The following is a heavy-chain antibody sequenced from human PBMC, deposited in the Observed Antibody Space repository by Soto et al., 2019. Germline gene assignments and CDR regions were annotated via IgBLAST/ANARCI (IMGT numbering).Heavy chain of an antibody. V-gene: IGHV3-30-3*01. CDR2: ISYDGSNK. D-gene: IGHD1-26*01. CDR3: AREVGATPFDY. CDR1: GFTFSSYA. Sequence: QVQLVESGGGVVQPGRSLRLSCAASGFTFSSYAMHWVRQAPGKGLEWVAVISYDGSNKYYADSVKGRFTISRDNSKNTLYLQMNILRAEDTAVYYCAREVGATPFDYWGQGPLVTVSS. J-gene: IGHJ4*02.